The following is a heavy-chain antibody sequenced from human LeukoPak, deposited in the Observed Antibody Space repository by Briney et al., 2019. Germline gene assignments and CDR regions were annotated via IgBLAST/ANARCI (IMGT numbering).Heavy chain of an antibody. V-gene: IGHV3-74*01. Sequence: GGSLRLSCAASGFTFSGSWMHWVRQAPGKGLVWVSRINTDGSSTTYADSVKGRFTISRDNAKNTLYLQMNSLRDEDTAVYYCARGLDYIWGTYRYHDALDIWGPGTMVTVSS. CDR3: ARGLDYIWGTYRYHDALDI. CDR2: INTDGSST. D-gene: IGHD3-16*02. CDR1: GFTFSGSW. J-gene: IGHJ3*02.